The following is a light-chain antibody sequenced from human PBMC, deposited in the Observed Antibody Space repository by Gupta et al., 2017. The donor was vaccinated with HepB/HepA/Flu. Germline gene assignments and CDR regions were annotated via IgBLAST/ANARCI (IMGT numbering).Light chain of an antibody. CDR1: QSVSNS. J-gene: IGKJ4*01. Sequence: DIVLTQSPGTLSLSPGERATLSCRASQSVSNSLAWYQQIPGQAPRLLIYAASSRATGIPDRFSGSGSGTDFTLTITRLEPEDFAVYYCQQYSSSLTFGGGTKVEMK. V-gene: IGKV3-20*01. CDR3: QQYSSSLT. CDR2: AAS.